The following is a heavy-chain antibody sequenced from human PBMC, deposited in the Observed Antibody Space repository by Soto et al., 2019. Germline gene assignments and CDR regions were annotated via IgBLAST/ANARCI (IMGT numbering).Heavy chain of an antibody. CDR1: GGTFSSYA. CDR3: VRGHAGFDY. V-gene: IGHV1-69*13. CDR2: NIPIFGTA. D-gene: IGHD3-16*01. J-gene: IGHJ4*02. Sequence: ASVKVSCKASGGTFSSYAISWVRQAPGQGLEWMGGNIPIFGTANYAQKFQGRVTITADESTSTAYMELSSLKTEDTAVYYCVRGHAGFDYWGQGSLVTVS.